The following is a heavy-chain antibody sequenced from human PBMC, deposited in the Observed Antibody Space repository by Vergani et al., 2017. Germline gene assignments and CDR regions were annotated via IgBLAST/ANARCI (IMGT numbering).Heavy chain of an antibody. CDR1: GFTFSSYW. V-gene: IGHV3-7*03. CDR2: IKQDGSEK. CDR3: ARDRGVRDGPFGY. D-gene: IGHD5-24*01. Sequence: EVQLVESGGGLVQPGGSLRLSCAASGFTFSSYWMSWVRQAPGKGLEWVANIKQDGSEKYYVDSVKGRFTISRDNAKNSRYLQMNSLRAEDTAVYYCARDRGVRDGPFGYWGQGTLVTVSS. J-gene: IGHJ4*02.